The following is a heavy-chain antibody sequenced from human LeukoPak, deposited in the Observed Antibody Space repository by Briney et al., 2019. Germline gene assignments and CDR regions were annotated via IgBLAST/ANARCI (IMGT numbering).Heavy chain of an antibody. CDR2: IYHSGST. CDR1: GGSISRGGYS. J-gene: IGHJ3*02. CDR3: ARAGRRDYGPGGAFDI. D-gene: IGHD3-16*01. Sequence: KSSETLSLTCAVSGGSISRGGYSGSWIRQPPGKGQEWIGYIYHSGSTYYHPSLKSRVTISVDRSKNQFSLKLSSVTAADTAVYYCARAGRRDYGPGGAFDIWGQGTMVTVSS. V-gene: IGHV4-30-2*01.